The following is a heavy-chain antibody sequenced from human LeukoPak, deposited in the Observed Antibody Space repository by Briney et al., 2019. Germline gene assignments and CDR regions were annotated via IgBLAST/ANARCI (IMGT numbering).Heavy chain of an antibody. J-gene: IGHJ5*02. Sequence: GESLKISCKGSGYSFTTYWIGWVRQMPGKGLEWMGIIYPGDSDTTYSPSFQGQVTISADKSISTAYLQWSSLKASDSAMYYCARHPYSPYCTNSNCYRWFDPWGQGTLVTVSS. CDR1: GYSFTTYW. CDR2: IYPGDSDT. D-gene: IGHD2-2*01. CDR3: ARHPYSPYCTNSNCYRWFDP. V-gene: IGHV5-51*01.